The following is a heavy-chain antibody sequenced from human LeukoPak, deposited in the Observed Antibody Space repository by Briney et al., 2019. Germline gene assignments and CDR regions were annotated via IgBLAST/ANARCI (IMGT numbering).Heavy chain of an antibody. D-gene: IGHD6-13*01. Sequence: GGSLRLSCAASGFTFSSYGMPWVRQAPGKGLEWVAVIWYDGSNKYYADSVKGRFTISRDNSKNTLYLQMNSLRAEDTAVYYCARPIAAAGISLPFDYWGQGTLVTVSS. J-gene: IGHJ4*02. CDR1: GFTFSSYG. CDR2: IWYDGSNK. V-gene: IGHV3-33*01. CDR3: ARPIAAAGISLPFDY.